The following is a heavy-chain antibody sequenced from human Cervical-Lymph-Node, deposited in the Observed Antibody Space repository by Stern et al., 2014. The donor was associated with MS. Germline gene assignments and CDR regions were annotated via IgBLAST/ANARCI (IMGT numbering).Heavy chain of an antibody. V-gene: IGHV4-31*03. J-gene: IGHJ6*02. D-gene: IGHD2-2*01. CDR3: ARDHFTTSLDV. Sequence: QVQLDESGPGLVKPSQTLSLTCTVSGGSISSDNYYWTWIRQHPGKGLEWIGHIYYSGTTYYNPSLKSRVSITVDTSKNLFSLRLSSVTAADTAVYYCARDHFTTSLDVWGHGTTVTVS. CDR1: GGSISSDNYY. CDR2: IYYSGTT.